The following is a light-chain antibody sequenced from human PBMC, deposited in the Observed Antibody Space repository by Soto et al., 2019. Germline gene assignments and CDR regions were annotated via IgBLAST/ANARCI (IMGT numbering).Light chain of an antibody. J-gene: IGKJ4*01. CDR1: QGISSR. CDR3: QQSNSFPLT. CDR2: AAS. V-gene: IGKV1-12*01. Sequence: DIPMTQSPSSVSASVGDRVTITCRASQGISSRLAWYQQKPGKAPNLLIYAASSLQSGVPSRFSESGSETDFTLTIGSLQPEDFASYYCQQSNSFPLTFGGGTKVEVK.